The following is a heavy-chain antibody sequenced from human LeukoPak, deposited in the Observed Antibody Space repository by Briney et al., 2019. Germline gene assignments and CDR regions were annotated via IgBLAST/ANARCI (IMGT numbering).Heavy chain of an antibody. V-gene: IGHV3-30*04. CDR2: ISYDGSKK. CDR1: GFTFSSYA. Sequence: GRSLRLSCGASGFTFSSYAMHWVRLGPGKGRGGVAVISYDGSKKYYADSVKGRFTISRDNSKNTLYLQMNSLRAEDTAVYYCARDRELAYFDYWGQGTLVTVSS. CDR3: ARDRELAYFDY. D-gene: IGHD1-26*01. J-gene: IGHJ4*02.